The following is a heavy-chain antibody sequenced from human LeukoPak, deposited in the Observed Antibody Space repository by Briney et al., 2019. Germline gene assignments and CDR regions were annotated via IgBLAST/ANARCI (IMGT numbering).Heavy chain of an antibody. J-gene: IGHJ4*02. V-gene: IGHV3-30*03. Sequence: GRSLRLSCAASGFTFSSYGMHWVRQAPGKGLEWVAVISYDGSNKYYADSVKGRFTISRDNAKNSLYLQMNSLRAEDTAVYYCARETLRYDSGSGSATLDYWGQGTLVTVSS. CDR3: ARETLRYDSGSGSATLDY. CDR2: ISYDGSNK. D-gene: IGHD3-10*01. CDR1: GFTFSSYG.